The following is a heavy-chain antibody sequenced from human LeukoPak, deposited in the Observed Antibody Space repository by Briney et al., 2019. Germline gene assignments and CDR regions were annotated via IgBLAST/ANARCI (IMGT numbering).Heavy chain of an antibody. CDR1: GSTFNDYY. J-gene: IGHJ3*02. Sequence: GGSLGLSCAASGSTFNDYYMSWIRQAPGKGLEWVSCISSSGTTKYYADSVKGRFTISRDNAKKSMYLQMNSLRAEDTAVYYCARVRSRNWYDAFDIWGQGTMVTVSS. CDR2: ISSSGTTK. D-gene: IGHD6-13*01. CDR3: ARVRSRNWYDAFDI. V-gene: IGHV3-11*04.